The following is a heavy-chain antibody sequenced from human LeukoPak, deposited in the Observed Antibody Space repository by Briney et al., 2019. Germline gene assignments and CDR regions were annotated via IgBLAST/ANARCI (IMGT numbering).Heavy chain of an antibody. D-gene: IGHD2-21*02. Sequence: GGSVTLSCAASGFTFSSYGMHWVRQAPGKGLEWVAFIRYDGSNKYYADSVKGRFTISRDNSKNTLYLQMNSLRAEDTAVYYCAKVLHSVVTAILPFGYWGRGALVTVSS. J-gene: IGHJ4*02. CDR1: GFTFSSYG. CDR3: AKVLHSVVTAILPFGY. CDR2: IRYDGSNK. V-gene: IGHV3-30*02.